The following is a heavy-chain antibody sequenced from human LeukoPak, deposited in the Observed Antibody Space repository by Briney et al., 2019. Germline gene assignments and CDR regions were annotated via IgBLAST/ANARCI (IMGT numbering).Heavy chain of an antibody. CDR3: ARQDTYCGGDCYSGWFDP. V-gene: IGHV4-4*09. J-gene: IGHJ5*02. D-gene: IGHD2-21*02. Sequence: PSETLSLTCTVSGGSISSYYWSWIRQPPGKGLEWIGYIYTSGSTNYNPSLKGRVTISVDTSKNQFSLKLSSVTAADTAVYYCARQDTYCGGDCYSGWFDPWGQGTLVTVSS. CDR1: GGSISSYY. CDR2: IYTSGST.